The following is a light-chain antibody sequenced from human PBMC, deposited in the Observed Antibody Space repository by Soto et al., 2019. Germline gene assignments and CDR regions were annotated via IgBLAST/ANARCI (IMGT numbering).Light chain of an antibody. J-gene: IGLJ1*01. Sequence: QSVLTQPPSASGTPGQRVTISCSGSSSNVGGNPVNWYQHVPTTAPKLLIYTNTQRPSGVPDRFSGSKSVTSASLAISGLQSEDEADYYGASWDDSLNGPVFGTGTKLTVL. V-gene: IGLV1-44*01. CDR1: SSNVGGNP. CDR3: ASWDDSLNGPV. CDR2: TNT.